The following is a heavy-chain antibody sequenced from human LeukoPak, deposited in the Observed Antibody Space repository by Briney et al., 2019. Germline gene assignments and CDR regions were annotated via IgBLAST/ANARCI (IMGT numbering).Heavy chain of an antibody. CDR2: IYYTGST. V-gene: IGHV4-59*12. J-gene: IGHJ3*02. Sequence: SETLSLTCAVYGGSFSGYYWSWIRQPPGKGLEWIGYIYYTGSTNYNPSLKSRVTMSVDTSRNQFSLKLNSVTAADTAVYYCAKSNGYGLVDIWGQGTMVTVSS. CDR1: GGSFSGYY. CDR3: AKSNGYGLVDI. D-gene: IGHD3-10*01.